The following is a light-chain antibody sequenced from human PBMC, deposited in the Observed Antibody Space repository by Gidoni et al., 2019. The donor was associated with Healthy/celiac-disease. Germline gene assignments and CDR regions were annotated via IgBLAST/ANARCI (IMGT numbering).Light chain of an antibody. CDR1: QCVSSN. Sequence: EIVMTQSPSTLSVSPGERATLSCRASQCVSSNLAWYQQKPYQAPRLLIYGASTRATGVPARFSGSGSGTEFTLTISSLQSEDFAVYYCQQYNNWPLTFGQGTKLEIK. CDR3: QQYNNWPLT. V-gene: IGKV3-15*01. CDR2: GAS. J-gene: IGKJ2*01.